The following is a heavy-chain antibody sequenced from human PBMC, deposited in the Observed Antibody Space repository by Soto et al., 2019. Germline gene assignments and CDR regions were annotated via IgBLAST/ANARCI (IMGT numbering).Heavy chain of an antibody. J-gene: IGHJ4*02. V-gene: IGHV1-8*01. CDR1: GYTFTGYD. CDR2: MNPNSGNT. CDR3: AGEKVETTGIDF. D-gene: IGHD4-17*01. Sequence: QAQLVQSGAEVKKPGASVKVSCKASGYTFTGYDINWVRQATVQGLEWMGWMNPNSGNTGYVQNFQGRVTMTRAHSITTANTEPTSLRDDDSAVYNCAGEKVETTGIDFWGQGTRVTVSS.